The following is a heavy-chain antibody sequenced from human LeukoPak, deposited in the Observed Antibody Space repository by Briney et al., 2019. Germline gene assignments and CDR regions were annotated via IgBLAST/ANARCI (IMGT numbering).Heavy chain of an antibody. CDR2: ISYDGSNK. V-gene: IGHV3-30*03. CDR3: ASPHLEFLLWAWNY. CDR1: GFTFSSYG. J-gene: IGHJ4*02. Sequence: GGSLRLSCAASGFTFSSYGMHWVRQAPGKGLEWVAVISYDGSNKYYADSVKGRFTISRDNSKNTLYLQMNSLRAEDTAVYYCASPHLEFLLWAWNYWGQGTLVTVSS. D-gene: IGHD3-16*02.